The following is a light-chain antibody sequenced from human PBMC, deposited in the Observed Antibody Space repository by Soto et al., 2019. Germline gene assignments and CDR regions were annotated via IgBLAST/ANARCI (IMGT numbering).Light chain of an antibody. CDR3: QQYNSYWT. V-gene: IGKV1-5*01. J-gene: IGKJ1*01. CDR2: DAS. CDR1: QSISSW. Sequence: DIQMTQSPSTLSACVGDRVTITCRASQSISSWLAWYQQKPGKAPKLLTYDASSLESGVPSRFSGSGSGTEFTLTISSLQPDDFATYYCQQYNSYWTFGQGTKVDIK.